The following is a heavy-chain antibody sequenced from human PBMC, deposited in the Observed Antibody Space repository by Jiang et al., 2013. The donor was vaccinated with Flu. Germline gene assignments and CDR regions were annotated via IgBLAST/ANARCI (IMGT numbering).Heavy chain of an antibody. J-gene: IGHJ4*02. Sequence: GAEVKKPGESLKISCKGSGYSFTSYWIGWVRQMPGKGLEWMGIIYPGDSDTRYSPSFQGQVTISADKSISTAYLQWSSLKASDTAMYYCARRRDYITGTTYFDYWGQGTLVTVSS. V-gene: IGHV5-51*01. D-gene: IGHD1-20*01. CDR3: ARRRDYITGTTYFDY. CDR1: GYSFTSYW. CDR2: IYPGDSDT.